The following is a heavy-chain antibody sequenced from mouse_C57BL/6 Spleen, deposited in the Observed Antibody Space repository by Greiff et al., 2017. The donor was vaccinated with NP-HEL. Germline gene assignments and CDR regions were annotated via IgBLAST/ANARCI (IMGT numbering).Heavy chain of an antibody. D-gene: IGHD1-1*01. CDR2: IYPRSGNT. Sequence: QVHVKQSGAELARPGASVKLSCKASGYTFTSYGISWVKQRTGQGLEWIGEIYPRSGNTYYNEKFKGKATLTADKSSSTAYMELRSLTSEDSAVYFCARREVITTVVATREDFDYWGQGTTLTVSS. CDR1: GYTFTSYG. J-gene: IGHJ2*01. CDR3: ARREVITTVVATREDFDY. V-gene: IGHV1-81*01.